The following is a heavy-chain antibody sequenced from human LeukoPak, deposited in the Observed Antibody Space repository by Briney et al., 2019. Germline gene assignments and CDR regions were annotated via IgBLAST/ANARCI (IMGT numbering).Heavy chain of an antibody. V-gene: IGHV4-34*01. CDR1: GGSFSGYY. J-gene: IGHJ5*02. Sequence: PSETLSLTCAVYGGSFSGYYWSWIRQPPGKGLEWIGEINHSGSTNYNPSLKSRVTISVDTSKNQSSLKLSSVTAADTAVYYCARGARIVLMVYAKNWFDPWGQGTLVTVSS. D-gene: IGHD2-8*01. CDR3: ARGARIVLMVYAKNWFDP. CDR2: INHSGST.